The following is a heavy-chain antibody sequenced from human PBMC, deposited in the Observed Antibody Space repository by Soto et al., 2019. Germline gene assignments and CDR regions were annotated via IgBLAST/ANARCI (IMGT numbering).Heavy chain of an antibody. CDR1: GFTFSSYW. J-gene: IGHJ6*02. V-gene: IGHV3-74*01. CDR3: ARGIKNYYGVDV. CDR2: INSDGGST. D-gene: IGHD2-15*01. Sequence: EVQLVESGGGLVQPGGSLRLSCTASGFTFSSYWMHWVRQAPGKGLVWVSRINSDGGSTSYVDSVKGRFTISRDNAKNTVHLQMNSLRVEDTAVYYCARGIKNYYGVDVWGQGTTVPVSS.